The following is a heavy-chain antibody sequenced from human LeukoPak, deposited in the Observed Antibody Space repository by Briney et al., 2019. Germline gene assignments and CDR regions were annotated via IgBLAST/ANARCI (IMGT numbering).Heavy chain of an antibody. V-gene: IGHV1-46*01. Sequence: ASVTVSCKASGYTFTSYYMHWVRQAPGQGLEWMGIINPSGGSTGYAQKFQGRVTMTRDTSTSTVYMELSSLRSEDTAVYYCARDRIRAIDYWGQGTLVTVSS. CDR2: INPSGGST. CDR1: GYTFTSYY. CDR3: ARDRIRAIDY. D-gene: IGHD2/OR15-2a*01. J-gene: IGHJ4*02.